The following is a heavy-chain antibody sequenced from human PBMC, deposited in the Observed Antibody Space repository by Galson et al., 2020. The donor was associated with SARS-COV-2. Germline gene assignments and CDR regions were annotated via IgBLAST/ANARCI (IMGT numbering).Heavy chain of an antibody. J-gene: IGHJ6*03. Sequence: GESLKISCAASKFTFSNYIMSWVRQAPGKGLEWVSSISSSGARTYYADSVKGRFTISRDNSKNTLYLQMNSLRAEDTAVYYCAKGDCDDTNCFVDYNYYYMDVWGKGTTVNVSS. V-gene: IGHV3-23*01. CDR1: KFTFSNYI. CDR3: AKGDCDDTNCFVDYNYYYMDV. D-gene: IGHD2-2*01. CDR2: ISSSGART.